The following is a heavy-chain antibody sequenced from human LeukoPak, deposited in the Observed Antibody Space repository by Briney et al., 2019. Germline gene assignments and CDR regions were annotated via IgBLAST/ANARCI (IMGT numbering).Heavy chain of an antibody. CDR2: IHYTGKN. V-gene: IGHV4-59*01. Sequence: PSETLSLTCTVSGDSITSYYWNWVRQPPGKGLEWIGYIHYTGKNNYNPSLKSRITMSVDTSKSQFSLKLSSVTAADTAVYYCAKWHERQLALDSWGQGTLVTVSS. D-gene: IGHD1-1*01. J-gene: IGHJ4*02. CDR1: GDSITSYY. CDR3: AKWHERQLALDS.